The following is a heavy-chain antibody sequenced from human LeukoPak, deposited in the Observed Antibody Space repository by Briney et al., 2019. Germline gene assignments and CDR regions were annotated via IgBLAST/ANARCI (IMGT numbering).Heavy chain of an antibody. Sequence: SVKVSCKASGGTFSSYAISWVRQAPGQGLEWMGGIIPIFGTANYAQKFQGRVTITADESTSTAYMELSSLRSEDTAVYYCATGMGDTAMVNFDYWGQGTLVTVSS. CDR2: IIPIFGTA. V-gene: IGHV1-69*13. CDR1: GGTFSSYA. CDR3: ATGMGDTAMVNFDY. D-gene: IGHD5-18*01. J-gene: IGHJ4*02.